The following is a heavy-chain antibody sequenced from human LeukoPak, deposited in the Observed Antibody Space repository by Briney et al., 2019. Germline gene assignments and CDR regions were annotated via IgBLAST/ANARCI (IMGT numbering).Heavy chain of an antibody. CDR1: GFTFSGYA. Sequence: GGSLRLSCAASGFTFSGYAIHWGRQAPGKGLEWVAFISYDGSIKYYADSVKGRCTISRDNSKNTLNLQINSLRAEDTAVYYCARDLSEKYSIDYWGQGTLVTVSS. CDR3: ARDLSEKYSIDY. CDR2: ISYDGSIK. D-gene: IGHD2-15*01. J-gene: IGHJ4*02. V-gene: IGHV3-30-3*01.